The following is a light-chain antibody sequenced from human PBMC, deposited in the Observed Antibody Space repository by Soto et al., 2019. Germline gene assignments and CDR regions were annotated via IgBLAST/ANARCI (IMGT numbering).Light chain of an antibody. V-gene: IGLV2-14*01. CDR2: DVS. Sequence: QSALTQPASVSGSPGQSITISCTGTSSDVGGYKYVSWYQQHPGKAPKFMIYDVSNRPSGVSNRFSGSKSGNTASLTISGLQAEDEADYYSSSYTSSSTYVFGTGTKVTVL. CDR3: SSYTSSSTYV. J-gene: IGLJ1*01. CDR1: SSDVGGYKY.